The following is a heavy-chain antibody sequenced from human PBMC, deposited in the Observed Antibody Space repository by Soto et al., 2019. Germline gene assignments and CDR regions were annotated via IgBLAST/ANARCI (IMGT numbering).Heavy chain of an antibody. Sequence: QVQLVQSGAEVKEPGASVKVSCRTSGYTFTSYAIHWVRQAPGQRPEWMGWINVGNGNTKYSQSFQDRVTITRDTSASKAYMELSSLRSEDTAVYYSAREVLVVMSKCFDPWGQGTLVTVSS. CDR3: AREVLVVMSKCFDP. V-gene: IGHV1-3*01. D-gene: IGHD3-16*01. CDR2: INVGNGNT. CDR1: GYTFTSYA. J-gene: IGHJ5*02.